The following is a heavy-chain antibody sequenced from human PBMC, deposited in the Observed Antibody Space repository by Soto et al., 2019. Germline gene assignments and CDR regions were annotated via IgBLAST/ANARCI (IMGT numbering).Heavy chain of an antibody. CDR3: ARGWRSSSWSNWFDP. Sequence: GGSLRLSCAASGFTFSSYWMHWVRQAPGKGLVWVSRINGDGSSTSYADSVKGRFTISRDNAKNTLYLQMNSLRAEDTAVYYCARGWRSSSWSNWFDPWGQGT. D-gene: IGHD6-13*01. CDR2: INGDGSST. J-gene: IGHJ5*02. V-gene: IGHV3-74*01. CDR1: GFTFSSYW.